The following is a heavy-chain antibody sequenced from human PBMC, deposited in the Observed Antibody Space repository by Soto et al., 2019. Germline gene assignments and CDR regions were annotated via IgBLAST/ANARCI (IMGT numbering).Heavy chain of an antibody. V-gene: IGHV3-23*01. CDR3: AKDLGALIAARPYYYYYMDV. CDR1: GFTFSSYA. D-gene: IGHD6-6*01. J-gene: IGHJ6*03. CDR2: ISGSGGST. Sequence: GGSLRLSCAASGFTFSSYAMSWVRQAPGKGLEWVSAISGSGGSTYYADSVKGRFTISRDNSKNTLYLQMNGLRAEDTAVYYCAKDLGALIAARPYYYYYMDVWGKGTTVTVSS.